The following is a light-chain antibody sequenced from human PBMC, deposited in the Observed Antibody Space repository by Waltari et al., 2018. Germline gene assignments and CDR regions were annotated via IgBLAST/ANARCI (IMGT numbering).Light chain of an antibody. CDR2: DVS. CDR1: QSVDSY. J-gene: IGKJ4*01. Sequence: EIVLTQSPATLSLSPGERATLYCRASQSVDSYLAWFQLKPGQAPRLLIYDVSTRAAGTPARFSGSGSGTDFTLSIINLEPEDFAVYYCHQRINWPPGSFGGGTKVEIK. CDR3: HQRINWPPGS. V-gene: IGKV3-11*01.